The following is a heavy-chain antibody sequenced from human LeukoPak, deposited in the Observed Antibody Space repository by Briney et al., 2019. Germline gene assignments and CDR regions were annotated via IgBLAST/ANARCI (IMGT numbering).Heavy chain of an antibody. Sequence: PGGSLRLSCAASGFTFSSYWMSWVRQALGKGLEWVANIKQDGSEKYYVDSVKGRFTISRDNAKNSLYLQMNSLRAEDTAVYYCARDLLYGDYYFDYWGQGTLVTVSS. D-gene: IGHD4-17*01. V-gene: IGHV3-7*01. J-gene: IGHJ4*02. CDR2: IKQDGSEK. CDR1: GFTFSSYW. CDR3: ARDLLYGDYYFDY.